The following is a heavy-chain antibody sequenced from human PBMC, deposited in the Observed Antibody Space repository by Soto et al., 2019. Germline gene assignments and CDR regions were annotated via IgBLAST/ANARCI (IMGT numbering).Heavy chain of an antibody. V-gene: IGHV3-33*08. Sequence: PGGSLRLSCAASGFTFSSYAMSWVRQAPGKGLEWVAVIWFDGSNKYYADSVKGRFTISRDNSKNTLYLQMNSLRAEDTAVYYCARGQFDDSSGGFDYWGQGTLVTVSS. CDR3: ARGQFDDSSGGFDY. D-gene: IGHD3-22*01. CDR1: GFTFSSYA. CDR2: IWFDGSNK. J-gene: IGHJ4*02.